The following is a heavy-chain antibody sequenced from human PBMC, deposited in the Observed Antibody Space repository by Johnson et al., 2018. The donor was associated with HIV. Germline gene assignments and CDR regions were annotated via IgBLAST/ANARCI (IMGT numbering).Heavy chain of an antibody. CDR2: IYGGGSR. Sequence: VQLVESGGGLIQPGGSLRLSCAASGFAVSSKTMSWVRQAPGKGLEWVSLIYGGGSRYYADSVKGRLTISRDNSKNTLYLHMNSLKTEDTAVYYCTTGISWFGAITFDIWGQGTMVTVSS. D-gene: IGHD3-10*01. CDR3: TTGISWFGAITFDI. J-gene: IGHJ3*02. CDR1: GFAVSSKT. V-gene: IGHV3-53*01.